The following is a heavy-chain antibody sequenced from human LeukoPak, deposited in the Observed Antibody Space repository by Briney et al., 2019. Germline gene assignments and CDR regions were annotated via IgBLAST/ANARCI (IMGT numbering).Heavy chain of an antibody. V-gene: IGHV3-48*04. CDR2: VSRSSSNI. D-gene: IGHD3-10*01. Sequence: GGSLRLSCAASGFIFSSYSMNWVRHVPGKGLEWISHVSRSSSNIYYADSVKGRFTISRDNAKNSVFLQMNSLRAEDTAIYYCAKSVGELFLDYFDYWGQGTLVTVSS. CDR1: GFIFSSYS. CDR3: AKSVGELFLDYFDY. J-gene: IGHJ4*02.